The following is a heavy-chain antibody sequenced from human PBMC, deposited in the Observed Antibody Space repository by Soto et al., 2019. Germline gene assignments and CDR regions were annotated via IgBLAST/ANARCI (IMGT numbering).Heavy chain of an antibody. CDR2: ISSSSSYI. Sequence: PGGSLRLSCAASGFTFSSYSMNWVRQAPGKGLEWVSSISSSSSYIYYADSVKGRFTISRDNAKNSLYLQMNSLRAEDTAVYYCARDGYDYGDQNFDYWGQGTLVTVSS. D-gene: IGHD4-17*01. CDR1: GFTFSSYS. CDR3: ARDGYDYGDQNFDY. J-gene: IGHJ4*02. V-gene: IGHV3-21*01.